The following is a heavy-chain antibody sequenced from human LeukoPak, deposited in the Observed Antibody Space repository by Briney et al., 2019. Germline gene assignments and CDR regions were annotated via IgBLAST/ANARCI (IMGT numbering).Heavy chain of an antibody. CDR2: ISGSGGST. D-gene: IGHD4-17*01. Sequence: GGSLRLSCATSGFIFSTYALSWVRQAPGKGLEWASSISGSGGSTYHADSVKGRFTISRDSSKNTLYLQMNSLRAEDTAIYYCARQTTVFNGGVDYWGQGTLVTVSS. J-gene: IGHJ4*02. CDR3: ARQTTVFNGGVDY. V-gene: IGHV3-23*01. CDR1: GFIFSTYA.